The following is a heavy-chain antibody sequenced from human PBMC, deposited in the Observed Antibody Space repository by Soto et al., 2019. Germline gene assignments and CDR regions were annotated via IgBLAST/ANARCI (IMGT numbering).Heavy chain of an antibody. CDR2: IIPIFGTA. Sequence: SVKVSCKASGGTFSSYAISWVRQAPGQGLEWMGGIIPIFGTANYAQKFQGRVTITADESTSTAYMELSSLRSEDTAVYYCARALSHYYGSGSYYKASNYYGMDVWGQGTTVTVSS. J-gene: IGHJ6*02. CDR1: GGTFSSYA. CDR3: ARALSHYYGSGSYYKASNYYGMDV. V-gene: IGHV1-69*13. D-gene: IGHD3-10*01.